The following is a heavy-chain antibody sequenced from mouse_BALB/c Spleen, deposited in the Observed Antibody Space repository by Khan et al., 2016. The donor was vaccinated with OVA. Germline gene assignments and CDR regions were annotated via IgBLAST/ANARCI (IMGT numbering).Heavy chain of an antibody. CDR1: GYTFTDYI. CDR3: ARSVYGSLGY. J-gene: IGHJ2*01. CDR2: IYSGSGST. V-gene: IGHV1-77*01. D-gene: IGHD1-1*01. Sequence: QVQLQQSGPVLVKPGASVKMSCKASGYTFTDYIINWVRQRTGQGLEWIGQIYSGSGSTYYNEKFKGKGTLTADKSSNTAYMWLRSPTSEDSAVYFYARSVYGSLGYWGQGTTLTVSS.